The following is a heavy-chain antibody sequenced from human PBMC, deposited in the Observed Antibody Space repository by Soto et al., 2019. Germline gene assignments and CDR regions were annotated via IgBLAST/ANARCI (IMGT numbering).Heavy chain of an antibody. D-gene: IGHD3-16*02. CDR3: ARGRSFRLVGVTLDS. Sequence: SDTLALTCGVSGFSIQTSYFWGWIRQPPGKGLEWIGLISHSGRAISHPSFASRATISLDTTTNAFSLTLKSVTAADTAVYYCARGRSFRLVGVTLDSWGQGTLVTVSS. CDR2: ISHSGRA. J-gene: IGHJ4*02. V-gene: IGHV4-38-2*01. CDR1: GFSIQTSYF.